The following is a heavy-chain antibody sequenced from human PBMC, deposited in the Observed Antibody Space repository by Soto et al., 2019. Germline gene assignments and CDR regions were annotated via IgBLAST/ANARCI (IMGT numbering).Heavy chain of an antibody. V-gene: IGHV3-21*01. J-gene: IGHJ4*02. D-gene: IGHD1-20*01. CDR2: ITSSSSYI. Sequence: GGSLRLSCAASGFTFSLYSMIWVRQAPGKGLEWVASITSSSSYIYYEDPLKGRFTISTDNAKNSLFLQLDSPRAEDTAVYFCVRARYTDRRPDYWGQGTLVTVSS. CDR1: GFTFSLYS. CDR3: VRARYTDRRPDY.